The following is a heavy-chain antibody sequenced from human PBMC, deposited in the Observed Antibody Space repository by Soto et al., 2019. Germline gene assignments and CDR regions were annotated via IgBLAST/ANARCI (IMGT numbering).Heavy chain of an antibody. D-gene: IGHD3-10*01. CDR2: IYPGDSDT. CDR3: ATSYYGSGYYYGMDV. J-gene: IGHJ6*04. V-gene: IGHV5-51*01. Sequence: GESLKISCKGSGYSFTSYWIGWVRQMPGKGLEWMGIIYPGDSDTRYSPSFQGQVPISADKSISTAYLQWSSLKASDTAMYYCATSYYGSGYYYGMDVWGKGTTVTVAS. CDR1: GYSFTSYW.